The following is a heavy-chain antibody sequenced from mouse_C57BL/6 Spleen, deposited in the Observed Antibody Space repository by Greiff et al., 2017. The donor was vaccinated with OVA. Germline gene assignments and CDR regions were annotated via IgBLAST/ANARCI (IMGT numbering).Heavy chain of an antibody. CDR1: GYTFTSYW. J-gene: IGHJ1*03. CDR2: IDPSDSET. D-gene: IGHD2-1*01. Sequence: QVQLQQPGAELVRPGSSVKLSCKASGYTFTSYWMHWVKQRPIQGLEWIGNIDPSDSETHYNQKFKDKATLTVDKSSSTAYMQLSSLTSEDSAVYYCARYGNYWYFDVWGTGTTVTASS. V-gene: IGHV1-52*01. CDR3: ARYGNYWYFDV.